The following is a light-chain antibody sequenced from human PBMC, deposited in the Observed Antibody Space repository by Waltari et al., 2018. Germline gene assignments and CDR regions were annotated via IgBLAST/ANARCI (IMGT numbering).Light chain of an antibody. J-gene: IGKJ2*01. Sequence: AIRMTQSPSSLSASTGDRVTITCRASQGISSYLAWYQQKPGKAPKLLIYAASTLQSGVPSRFSGLGSGTDFTLTISCLQSEDFATYYCQQYYSYPRTFGQGTKLEIK. CDR1: QGISSY. CDR3: QQYYSYPRT. V-gene: IGKV1-8*01. CDR2: AAS.